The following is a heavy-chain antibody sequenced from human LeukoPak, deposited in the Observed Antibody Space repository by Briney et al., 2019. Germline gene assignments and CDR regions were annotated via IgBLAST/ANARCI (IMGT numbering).Heavy chain of an antibody. J-gene: IGHJ4*02. CDR2: FSSSSSYI. V-gene: IGHV3-21*01. D-gene: IGHD3-22*01. Sequence: GGSLRLSCAASGFTFSSYSMNWVRQAPGKGLEWVSSFSSSSSYIYYADSVKGRFTISRDNAKNSLYLQMNSLRAEDTAVYYCAREYDSSGLYYFDYWGQGTLVTVSS. CDR1: GFTFSSYS. CDR3: AREYDSSGLYYFDY.